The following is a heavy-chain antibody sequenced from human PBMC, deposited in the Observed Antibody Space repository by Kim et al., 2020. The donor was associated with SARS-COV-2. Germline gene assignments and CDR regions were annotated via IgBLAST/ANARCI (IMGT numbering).Heavy chain of an antibody. V-gene: IGHV3-23*01. CDR1: GFTFSSYA. D-gene: IGHD6-6*01. CDR2: ISGSDGST. J-gene: IGHJ3*02. CDR3: ARFSSSSVAFDI. Sequence: GGSLRLSCAASGFTFSSYAMSWVRQAPGKGLEWVSVISGSDGSTHYADSVKGRFTISRDNSKNTLYLQMNSLRVEDTAIYYCARFSSSSVAFDIWGQGTTVTVSS.